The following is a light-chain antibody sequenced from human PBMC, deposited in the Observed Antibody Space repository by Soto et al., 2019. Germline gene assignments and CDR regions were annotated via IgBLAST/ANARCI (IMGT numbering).Light chain of an antibody. CDR1: QGISNY. Sequence: DIQLTQSPSFLSASVGDRVTITCRASQGISNYLAWYQQKPGKAPKVLIYAASTLQSGVPSRFSGSGSGTQFPLTDRSLQPEDFATYCCQQLKSYPLTCGGGTKVEIK. V-gene: IGKV1-9*01. J-gene: IGKJ4*02. CDR2: AAS. CDR3: QQLKSYPLT.